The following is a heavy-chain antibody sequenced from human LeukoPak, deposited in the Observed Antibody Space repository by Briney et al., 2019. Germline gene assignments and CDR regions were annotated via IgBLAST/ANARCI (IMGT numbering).Heavy chain of an antibody. J-gene: IGHJ4*02. Sequence: GEALKISCNGSGYRFPRYWLGGVRQMPGKGVEWMGIIYPGESDTRYTPSFQGQVTFSADKSISTAYLQWSSLKASDTAMYYCARLYSGYDYFLDYWGQGTLVTVSS. CDR1: GYRFPRYW. CDR3: ARLYSGYDYFLDY. V-gene: IGHV5-51*01. D-gene: IGHD5-12*01. CDR2: IYPGESDT.